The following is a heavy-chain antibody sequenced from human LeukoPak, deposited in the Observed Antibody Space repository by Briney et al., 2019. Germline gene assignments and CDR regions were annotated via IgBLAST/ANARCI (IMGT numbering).Heavy chain of an antibody. CDR1: GFTVSSNY. Sequence: GGSLRLSCAASGFTVSSNYMSWVRQAPGKGLEWVSVIYSGGSTYYADSVKGRFTISRDNSKNTLYLQMNSLRAEDTAVYYCARDAVYDSSGSPFDYWGQGTLVTVSS. CDR3: ARDAVYDSSGSPFDY. V-gene: IGHV3-66*01. CDR2: IYSGGST. D-gene: IGHD3-22*01. J-gene: IGHJ4*02.